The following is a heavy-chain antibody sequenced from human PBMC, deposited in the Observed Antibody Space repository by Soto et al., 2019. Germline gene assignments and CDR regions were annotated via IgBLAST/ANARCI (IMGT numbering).Heavy chain of an antibody. J-gene: IGHJ6*02. V-gene: IGHV5-51*01. CDR2: INPADSDT. CDR1: ESTFANYW. Sequence: PGESLKISCKGSESTFANYWIGWARQMPGKGLEWMGIINPADSDTRYSPSFQGRVTISADKSISTAYLQWSSLKASDTAMYYCAGGGVRGVITRTRDYYGMDVWGQGTTVTVSS. CDR3: AGGGVRGVITRTRDYYGMDV. D-gene: IGHD3-10*01.